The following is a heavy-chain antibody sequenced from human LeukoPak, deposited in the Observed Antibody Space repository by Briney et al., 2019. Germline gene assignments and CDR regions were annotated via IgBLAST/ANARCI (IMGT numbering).Heavy chain of an antibody. J-gene: IGHJ5*02. V-gene: IGHV3-21*01. CDR2: ISSSSSYT. CDR1: GFTFSSYS. CDR3: ARGRYNWKGEGENWFDP. Sequence: PGRSLRLSCAASGFTFSSYSMSWVRQAPGKGLEWVSSISSSSSYTYYADSVKGRLTISRDNAKNSLYLQMNSLRAEDTALYYCARGRYNWKGEGENWFDPWGQGTLVTVSS. D-gene: IGHD1-20*01.